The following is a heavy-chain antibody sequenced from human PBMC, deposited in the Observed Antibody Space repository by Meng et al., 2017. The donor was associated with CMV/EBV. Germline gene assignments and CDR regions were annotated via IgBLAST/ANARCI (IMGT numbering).Heavy chain of an antibody. CDR1: GYTFTGYY. D-gene: IGHD2-2*01. Sequence: ASVKVSCKASGYTFTGYYMHWVRQAPGQGLEWMGWINPNSGGTNYAQKFQGRVTMTRDTSISTAYMELSRLRSDDTAVYYCARERQNIVVVPAAPYYYYYYGRDVGGQG. V-gene: IGHV1-2*02. CDR3: ARERQNIVVVPAAPYYYYYYGRDV. J-gene: IGHJ6*02. CDR2: INPNSGGT.